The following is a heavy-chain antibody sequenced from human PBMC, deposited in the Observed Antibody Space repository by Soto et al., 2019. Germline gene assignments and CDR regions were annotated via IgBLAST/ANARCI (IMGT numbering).Heavy chain of an antibody. D-gene: IGHD1-1*01. CDR2: LTPAGTT. J-gene: IGHJ4*02. CDR1: GFSFSDYS. CDR3: AKRATTVPNPGNYFDC. Sequence: EVQLLESGGGLVQPGGSLRLSCAASGFSFSDYSMTWVRQAPGRGLEWVSTLTPAGTTFYADSVKGRFTISRDNYRNTLSLHMYNLRAEDTARYYCAKRATTVPNPGNYFDCWGQGTLVTVSS. V-gene: IGHV3-23*01.